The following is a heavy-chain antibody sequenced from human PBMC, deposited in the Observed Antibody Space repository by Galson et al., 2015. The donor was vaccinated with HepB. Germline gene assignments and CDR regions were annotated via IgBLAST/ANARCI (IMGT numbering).Heavy chain of an antibody. V-gene: IGHV4-39*01. J-gene: IGHJ4*02. CDR1: GASISSSSYV. CDR3: APARRNSMIVVA. Sequence: LTCTVSGASISSSSYVWGWIRQPPGKGLEWIGSIYYSGSTNYNPSLKSRVTISVDTSRNQFYLDLSSVTAADTAVYYCAPARRNSMIVVAWGQGTLVTVSS. D-gene: IGHD3-22*01. CDR2: IYYSGST.